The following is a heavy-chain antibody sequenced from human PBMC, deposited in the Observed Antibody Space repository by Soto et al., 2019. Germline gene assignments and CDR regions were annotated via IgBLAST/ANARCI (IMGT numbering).Heavy chain of an antibody. CDR3: AKEYCGGDCALDF. D-gene: IGHD2-21*02. CDR2: ISDGGGST. V-gene: IGHV3-23*01. Sequence: GGSLRLSCAASGCSFSSYAMSCVRHAPGKGLEWVSSISDGGGSTNYADSVRGRFTIARDRSKNTLYLHMISLRAEDTAVYYCAKEYCGGDCALDFWDPGALLNVSS. J-gene: IGHJ4*02. CDR1: GCSFSSYA.